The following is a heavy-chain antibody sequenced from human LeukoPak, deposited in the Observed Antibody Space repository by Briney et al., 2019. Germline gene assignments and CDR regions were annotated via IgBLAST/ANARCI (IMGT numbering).Heavy chain of an antibody. CDR2: INHSGST. Sequence: SETLSLTCAVYGGSISGYYWSWIRQPPGKGLEWIGEINHSGSTNYNASLKSRVTISVDTSKNQFSLKLSSVTAADTAVYYCARVAGQQWLVRPFDYWGQGTLVTVSS. V-gene: IGHV4-34*01. CDR3: ARVAGQQWLVRPFDY. J-gene: IGHJ4*02. CDR1: GGSISGYY. D-gene: IGHD6-19*01.